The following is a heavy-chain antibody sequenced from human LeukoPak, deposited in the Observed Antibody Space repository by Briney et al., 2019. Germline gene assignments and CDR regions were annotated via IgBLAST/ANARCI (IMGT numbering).Heavy chain of an antibody. CDR3: ARGGIVVVPAAMSLPPNFDY. CDR1: GVSFSGYY. V-gene: IGHV4-34*01. D-gene: IGHD2-2*01. Sequence: SETLSLTCAVYGVSFSGYYWSWIRQPPGKGLEWIGEINHSGSTNYNPSLKSRVTISVDTSKNQFSLKLSSVTAADTAVYYCARGGIVVVPAAMSLPPNFDYWGQGTLVTVSS. J-gene: IGHJ4*02. CDR2: INHSGST.